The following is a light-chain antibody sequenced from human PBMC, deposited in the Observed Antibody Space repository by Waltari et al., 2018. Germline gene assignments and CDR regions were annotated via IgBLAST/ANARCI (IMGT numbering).Light chain of an antibody. Sequence: DIQMTQSPSSLSASVGDRVTITCQASQDISNFLNLYQQKPGKAPNLLIYDAANSETGVPSRFSGSAYGTDFTFTISSLQPEDIATYYCQQYANFPLTIGGGTKLEI. V-gene: IGKV1-33*01. CDR3: QQYANFPLT. CDR1: QDISNF. J-gene: IGKJ4*01. CDR2: DAA.